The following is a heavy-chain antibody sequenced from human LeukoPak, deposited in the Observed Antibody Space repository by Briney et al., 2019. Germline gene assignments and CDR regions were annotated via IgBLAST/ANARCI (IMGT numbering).Heavy chain of an antibody. J-gene: IGHJ4*02. CDR2: IIPIFGTA. V-gene: IGHV1-69*06. CDR3: ARAPVGAPGLFDY. D-gene: IGHD1-26*01. CDR1: GGTFSSYA. Sequence: ASVKVSCKASGGTFSSYAISWVRQAPGQGLEWMGGIIPIFGTANYAQKFQGRVTITADKSTSTAYMELSSLRSEDTAVYYCARAPVGAPGLFDYWGQGTLVTVSS.